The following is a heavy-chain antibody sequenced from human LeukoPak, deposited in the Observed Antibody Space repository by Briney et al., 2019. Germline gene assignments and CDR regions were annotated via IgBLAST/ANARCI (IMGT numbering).Heavy chain of an antibody. CDR1: GSTMSSYA. V-gene: IGHV3-23*01. J-gene: IGHJ4*02. D-gene: IGHD3-16*01. Sequence: PGGSLRLSCAASGSTMSSYAMSWVRQAPGKGLEWVSVISASGTSTYYADSVKGRFTISRDNSKSTLYLQMNSLRGEDTAIYYCAGLRGYDYVWGSRRGQGTLVSVSS. CDR2: ISASGTST. CDR3: AGLRGYDYVWGSR.